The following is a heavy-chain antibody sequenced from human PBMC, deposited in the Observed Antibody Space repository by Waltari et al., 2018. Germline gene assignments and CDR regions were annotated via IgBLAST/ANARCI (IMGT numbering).Heavy chain of an antibody. J-gene: IGHJ3*02. Sequence: VLLVESGGGLVQPGRSLRLSCAASGFTFNTYGVHWVRQAPVKGLEWVAVISYDGSKKYYADSVKGRFAISRDNSKNTLFLEMNSLKVEDTAVYFCAKGGPKYSGNPSALDTWGQGTMVTVSS. D-gene: IGHD1-26*01. CDR2: ISYDGSKK. CDR3: AKGGPKYSGNPSALDT. CDR1: GFTFNTYG. V-gene: IGHV3-30*18.